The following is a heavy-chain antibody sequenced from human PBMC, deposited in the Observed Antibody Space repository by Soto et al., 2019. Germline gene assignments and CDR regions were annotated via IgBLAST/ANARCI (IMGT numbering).Heavy chain of an antibody. CDR3: ARDRYGGFGELLCWFDP. V-gene: IGHV1-18*01. Sequence: QVQLVQSGAEVKKPGASVKVSCTASGYTFTSYGISWVRQAPGQGLEWMGWISAYNGNTNYAQKLQGRVTMTTATSKSTAYMELRSLRSDDTAVYYCARDRYGGFGELLCWFDPWGQGTLVTVSS. J-gene: IGHJ5*02. CDR1: GYTFTSYG. CDR2: ISAYNGNT. D-gene: IGHD3-10*01.